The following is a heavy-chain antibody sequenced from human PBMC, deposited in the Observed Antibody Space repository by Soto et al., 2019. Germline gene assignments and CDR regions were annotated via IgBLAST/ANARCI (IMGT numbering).Heavy chain of an antibody. J-gene: IGHJ4*02. D-gene: IGHD5-18*01. CDR2: IYYSGST. V-gene: IGHV4-30-4*01. CDR1: GGSISSGDYY. Sequence: PSETLSLTCTVSGGSISSGDYYWSWIRQPPGKGLEWIGYIYYSGSTYYNPSLKSRVTISVDTSKDQFSPKLSSVTAADTAVYYCARVDIQLSYYFDYWGQVTLVTVSS. CDR3: ARVDIQLSYYFDY.